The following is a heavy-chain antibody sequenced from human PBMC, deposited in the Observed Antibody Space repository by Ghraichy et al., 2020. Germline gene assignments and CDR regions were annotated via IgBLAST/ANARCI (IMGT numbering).Heavy chain of an antibody. J-gene: IGHJ4*02. CDR1: GYTFTGYY. CDR3: ARDFAWGIVGATTFLGY. D-gene: IGHD1-26*01. Sequence: ASVKVSCKASGYTFTGYYMHWVRQAPGQGLEWMGWINPNSGGTNYAQKFQGRVTMTRDTSISTAYMELSRLRSDDTAVYYCARDFAWGIVGATTFLGYWGQGTLVTVSS. CDR2: INPNSGGT. V-gene: IGHV1-2*02.